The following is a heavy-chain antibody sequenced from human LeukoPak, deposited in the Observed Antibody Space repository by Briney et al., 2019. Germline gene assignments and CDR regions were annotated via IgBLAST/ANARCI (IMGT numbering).Heavy chain of an antibody. D-gene: IGHD5-18*01. V-gene: IGHV3-23*01. J-gene: IGHJ4*02. Sequence: PGKSLRLSCAASGFTFSSYAMSWVRQAPGKGLEWVSAISGSGGSTYYADSVKGRFTISRDNSKNTLYLQMNSLRAEDTAVYSCAKDDVDTSMELDYWGQGTLVTVSS. CDR2: ISGSGGST. CDR1: GFTFSSYA. CDR3: AKDDVDTSMELDY.